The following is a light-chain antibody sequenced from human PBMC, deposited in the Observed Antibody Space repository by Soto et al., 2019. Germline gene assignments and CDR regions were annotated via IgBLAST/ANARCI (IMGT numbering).Light chain of an antibody. CDR2: IAS. Sequence: DIQMTQSPSSVSASVGDGVTITCRASQDINSWLTWYQQKPGKAPKVLIYIASRLQPGVPSRFSGRGSGTDFSLTISNLQPEDFATYFCQQSKSFPLTFGGGTKVEIK. V-gene: IGKV1-12*01. CDR1: QDINSW. J-gene: IGKJ4*01. CDR3: QQSKSFPLT.